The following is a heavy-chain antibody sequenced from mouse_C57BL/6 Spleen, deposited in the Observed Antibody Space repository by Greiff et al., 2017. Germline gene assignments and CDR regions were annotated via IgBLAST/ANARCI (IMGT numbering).Heavy chain of an antibody. D-gene: IGHD1-1*01. Sequence: LVESGAELVRPGASVTLSCKASGYTFTDYEMHWVKQTPVHGLEWIGAIDPETGGTAYNQKFKGKAILTADKSSSTAYMELRSLPSEDSAVYYGTRFITTVVARGAWFAYWGQGTLVTVSA. V-gene: IGHV1-15*01. J-gene: IGHJ3*01. CDR3: TRFITTVVARGAWFAY. CDR2: IDPETGGT. CDR1: GYTFTDYE.